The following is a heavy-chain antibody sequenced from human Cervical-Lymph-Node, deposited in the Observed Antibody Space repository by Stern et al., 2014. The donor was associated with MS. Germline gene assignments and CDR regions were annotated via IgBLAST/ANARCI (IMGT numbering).Heavy chain of an antibody. V-gene: IGHV4-59*01. CDR2: IYYNGSN. Sequence: VQLVESGPGLVKPSVTLSLTCPVSGDSITSYYWTWIRQPPGKGLEWIGYIYYNGSNKSTPSLKRHINISIDTTHNQFARKLTSVTAADTAVYYCARGRGSDFDYWGQGTLVTVSS. J-gene: IGHJ4*02. CDR1: GDSITSYY. CDR3: ARGRGSDFDY. D-gene: IGHD6-19*01.